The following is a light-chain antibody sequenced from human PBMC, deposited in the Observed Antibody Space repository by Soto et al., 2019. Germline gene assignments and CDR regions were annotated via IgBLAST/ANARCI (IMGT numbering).Light chain of an antibody. J-gene: IGKJ4*01. V-gene: IGKV4-1*01. CDR1: RSVLYKSNNKNH. Sequence: DIVMTQSPDSLAVSLGERATMNCKCSRSVLYKSNNKNHLAWYQQKPGQPPQLIIYWASTRESGVPERFSGSESGTGFTLTISSLEAEDVAFYWCQQYFDVPFTFGGGTKVDIK. CDR2: WAS. CDR3: QQYFDVPFT.